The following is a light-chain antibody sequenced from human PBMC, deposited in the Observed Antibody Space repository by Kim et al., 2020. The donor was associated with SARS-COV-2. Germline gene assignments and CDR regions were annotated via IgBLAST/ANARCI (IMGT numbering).Light chain of an antibody. J-gene: IGKJ1*01. CDR2: DAS. CDR1: QNIRSW. V-gene: IGKV1-5*01. Sequence: GDRVTITCRASQNIRSWLAWYQQKPGRNPKVLIYDASNWESGVPSRFSGSGSGTEFTLTISSLQPDDSAIYYCQQYYSVTWTFGHGTKVDIK. CDR3: QQYYSVTWT.